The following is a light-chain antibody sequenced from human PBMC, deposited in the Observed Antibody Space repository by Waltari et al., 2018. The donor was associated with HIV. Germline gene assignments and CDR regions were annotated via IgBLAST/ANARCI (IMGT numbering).Light chain of an antibody. CDR2: EVS. CDR3: CSYVGWSTILYV. Sequence: QSALTQPASVSGSPGQSITISCTGPSRDVGSYNLVSWYQQHPGKAPNLMIYEVSKRPSGVSNRFSGSKSGNTASLTISGLQAEDEADYYCCSYVGWSTILYVFGTGTKVTVL. V-gene: IGLV2-23*02. CDR1: SRDVGSYNL. J-gene: IGLJ1*01.